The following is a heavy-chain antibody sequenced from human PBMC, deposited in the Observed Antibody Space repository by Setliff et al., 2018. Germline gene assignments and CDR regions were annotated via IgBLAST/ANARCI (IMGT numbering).Heavy chain of an antibody. CDR2: TIPIFGTT. Sequence: GASVKVSCKASGGTFSSYGISSVRQAPGQGLEWMGGTIPIFGTTNYAQKFQGRVTIITDESTSTAYMELSSLTSADTAVYYCAREGVDTRSSTDYRYYMDVWGKGTTVTVSS. J-gene: IGHJ6*03. D-gene: IGHD5-18*01. CDR1: GGTFSSYG. CDR3: AREGVDTRSSTDYRYYMDV. V-gene: IGHV1-69*05.